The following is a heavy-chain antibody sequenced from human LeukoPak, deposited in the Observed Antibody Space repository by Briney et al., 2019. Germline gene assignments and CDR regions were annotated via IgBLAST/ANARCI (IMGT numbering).Heavy chain of an antibody. CDR1: GGTFSSYA. J-gene: IGHJ6*02. V-gene: IGHV1-18*01. CDR2: ISAYNGNT. CDR3: AREMGNYYYGMDV. Sequence: ASVKVSCKASGGTFSSYAISWVRQAPGQGLEWMGWISAYNGNTNYAQKLQGRVTMTRNTSINTAYMELSSLRSEDTAVYYCAREMGNYYYGMDVWGQGTTVTVSS. D-gene: IGHD7-27*01.